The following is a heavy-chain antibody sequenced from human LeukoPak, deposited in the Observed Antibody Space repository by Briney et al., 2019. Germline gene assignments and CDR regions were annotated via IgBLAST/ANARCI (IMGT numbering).Heavy chain of an antibody. J-gene: IGHJ6*02. D-gene: IGHD5-24*01. V-gene: IGHV4-59*01. Sequence: SETLSLTCTVSGGSISSYYWSWIRQPPGKGLEWIGYIYYSGSTNYNPSLKSRVTISVDTSKNQFSLKLSSVTAADTAVYYCARVVGDGYNYLTYYYYGMDVWGQGTTVTVSS. CDR2: IYYSGST. CDR3: ARVVGDGYNYLTYYYYGMDV. CDR1: GGSISSYY.